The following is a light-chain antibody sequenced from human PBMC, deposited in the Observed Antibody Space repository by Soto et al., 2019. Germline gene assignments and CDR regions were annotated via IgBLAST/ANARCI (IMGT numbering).Light chain of an antibody. Sequence: AIRMTQSPSSLSASTGDRVTITCRASQDIGNNLVWYQQKPGKAPKVLIHAASTLQGGVSSRFSGSRSGTDFTLFIDNLQSEDFATYYCQHYYTYPWTVGQGTKV. J-gene: IGKJ1*01. CDR3: QHYYTYPWT. CDR1: QDIGNN. CDR2: AAS. V-gene: IGKV1-8*01.